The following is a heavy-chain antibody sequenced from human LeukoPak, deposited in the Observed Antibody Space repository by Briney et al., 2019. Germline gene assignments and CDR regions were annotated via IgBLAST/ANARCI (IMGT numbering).Heavy chain of an antibody. Sequence: ASVKVSCKASGYTFTGYYMHWVRQAPGQGLEWMGWIIPNSGGTNYAQKFQGRVTMTRDTSISTAYMELSRLRSDDTAVYYCARGSATVTTGYFQHWGQGTLVTVSS. CDR3: ARGSATVTTGYFQH. V-gene: IGHV1-2*02. CDR2: IIPNSGGT. D-gene: IGHD4-17*01. CDR1: GYTFTGYY. J-gene: IGHJ1*01.